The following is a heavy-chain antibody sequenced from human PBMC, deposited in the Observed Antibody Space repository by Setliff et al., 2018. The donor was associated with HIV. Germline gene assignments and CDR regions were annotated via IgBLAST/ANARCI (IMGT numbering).Heavy chain of an antibody. CDR3: VRDTTSGWMLTN. Sequence: GESLKISCAASGFTFSSYWMHWVRQLPGKGLVWVSSMNSDGSRTTYADSVKGRFIISRDNAKNSLYLQMNSLRAEDTAVYYCVRDTTSGWMLTNWGQGTLVTVSS. D-gene: IGHD6-25*01. J-gene: IGHJ4*02. CDR1: GFTFSSYW. V-gene: IGHV3-74*03. CDR2: MNSDGSRT.